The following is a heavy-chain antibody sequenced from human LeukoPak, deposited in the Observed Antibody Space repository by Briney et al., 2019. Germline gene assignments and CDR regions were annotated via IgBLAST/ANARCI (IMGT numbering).Heavy chain of an antibody. D-gene: IGHD3-10*01. V-gene: IGHV4-61*02. CDR2: IYTSGST. CDR3: ARSRARIDYYGSGSTSWVIDY. Sequence: SQTLSLTCTVSGGSISSGSCYWSWIRQPAGKGLEWIGRIYTSGSTNYNPSLKSRVTISVDTSKNQFSLKLSSVTAADTAVYYCARSRARIDYYGSGSTSWVIDYWGQGTLVTVSS. J-gene: IGHJ4*02. CDR1: GGSISSGSCY.